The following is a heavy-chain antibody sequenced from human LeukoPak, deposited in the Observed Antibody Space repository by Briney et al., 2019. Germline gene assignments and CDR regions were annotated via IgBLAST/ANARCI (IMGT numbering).Heavy chain of an antibody. J-gene: IGHJ5*02. Sequence: ASVNVSFKASGYTFTSYYMHWVRQAPGQGLEWMGIINPSGGSTSYAQKFQGRVTITADESTSTAYVELSSLRSEDTAVYYCARDYGDYATFNNWFDPWGQGTLVTVSS. V-gene: IGHV1-46*01. CDR1: GYTFTSYY. CDR3: ARDYGDYATFNNWFDP. D-gene: IGHD4-17*01. CDR2: INPSGGST.